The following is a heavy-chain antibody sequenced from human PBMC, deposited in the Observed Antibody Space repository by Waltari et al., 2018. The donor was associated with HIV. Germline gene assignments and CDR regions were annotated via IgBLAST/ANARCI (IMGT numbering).Heavy chain of an antibody. CDR1: GGSVSSSSYS. CDR2: IYYTGRA. J-gene: IGHJ2*01. V-gene: IGHV4-39*01. D-gene: IGHD1-26*01. Sequence: QLQLPDSGPGLVKPSETLSLTCTVPGGSVSSSSYSRGWIRQPPGRGLEWVGRIYYTGRAYYNPSLKGRVTISVDTSKNQFSLKVTSVTAADTAVYYCARHALRVGAAYWNFDLWGRGTLVTVSS. CDR3: ARHALRVGAAYWNFDL.